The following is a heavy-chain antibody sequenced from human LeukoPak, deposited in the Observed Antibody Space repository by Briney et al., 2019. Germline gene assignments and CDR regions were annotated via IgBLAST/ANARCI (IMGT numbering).Heavy chain of an antibody. J-gene: IGHJ5*02. CDR2: IYYSGST. D-gene: IGHD6-19*01. CDR3: ARRSSGWYFDP. CDR1: GGSISSYY. V-gene: IGHV4-59*01. Sequence: SETLSLTCTVSGGSISSYYWSWIRQPPGKGLEWIGYIYYSGSTNYNPSLKSRVTKSVDTSKNQFSLKLSSVTAADTAVYYCARRSSGWYFDPWGQGTLVTVSS.